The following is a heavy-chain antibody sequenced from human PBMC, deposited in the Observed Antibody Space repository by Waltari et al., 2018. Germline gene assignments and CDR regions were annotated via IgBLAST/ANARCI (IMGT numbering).Heavy chain of an antibody. Sequence: QVQLQESGPGLVKPSGTLSLTCAVSGGSISSSNWWSWVRQPPGKGLEWIGEIYHSGSTYYNPSLKSRVTISVDTSKNQFSLKLSSVTAADTAVYYCARVPPTTPYFDYWGQGTLVTVSS. CDR2: IYHSGST. CDR1: GGSISSSNW. CDR3: ARVPPTTPYFDY. D-gene: IGHD4-17*01. J-gene: IGHJ4*02. V-gene: IGHV4-4*02.